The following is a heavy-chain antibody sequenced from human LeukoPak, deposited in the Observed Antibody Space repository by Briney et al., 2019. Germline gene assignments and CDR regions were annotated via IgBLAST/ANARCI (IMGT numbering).Heavy chain of an antibody. V-gene: IGHV3-23*01. J-gene: IGHJ6*02. CDR2: ISGGGGTT. Sequence: GGSLRLSCTASGFTFGTYAMTWVRQARGKGLEWVSAISGGGGTTYYADSVKGRFTISRDNSKSTVYLQMNSLRAEDTALYYCAKMDGYDYYYDLTDVWGQGTTVTVSS. CDR1: GFTFGTYA. CDR3: AKMDGYDYYYDLTDV. D-gene: IGHD5-24*01.